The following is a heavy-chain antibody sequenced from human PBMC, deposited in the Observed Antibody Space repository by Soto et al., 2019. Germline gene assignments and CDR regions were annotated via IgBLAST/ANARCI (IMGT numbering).Heavy chain of an antibody. J-gene: IGHJ6*03. D-gene: IGHD1-1*01. CDR3: ARGNALPYYYYYYMDV. CDR2: INHSGST. CDR1: GGAFSGYY. Sequence: SETLSLTCAVYGGAFSGYYWSWIRQPPGKGLEWIGEINHSGSTNYNPSLKSRVTISVDTSKNQFSLKLSSVTAADTAVYYCARGNALPYYYYYYMDVWGKGTTVTVSS. V-gene: IGHV4-34*01.